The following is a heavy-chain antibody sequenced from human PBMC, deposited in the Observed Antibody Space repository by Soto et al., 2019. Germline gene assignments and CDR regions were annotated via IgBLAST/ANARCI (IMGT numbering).Heavy chain of an antibody. CDR2: IYYSGRT. D-gene: IGHD4-4*01. CDR1: GGSISSSSYY. V-gene: IGHV4-39*01. CDR3: ARLAPFVYSKFGMDV. J-gene: IGHJ6*02. Sequence: SETLSLTCTVSGGSISSSSYYWGWIRQPPGKGLEWIGRIYYSGRTYYNPSLKSRVTVSVDTSKNQYSLKLSSVTAADTAVYYCARLAPFVYSKFGMDVWGQGTTVTVSS.